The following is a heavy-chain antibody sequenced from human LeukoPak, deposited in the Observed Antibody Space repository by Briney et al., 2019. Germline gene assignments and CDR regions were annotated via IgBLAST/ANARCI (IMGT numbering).Heavy chain of an antibody. CDR1: GFTFSSYG. CDR3: ARDIVVVPEEYYFDY. V-gene: IGHV3-30*03. CDR2: ISYDGSNK. J-gene: IGHJ4*02. D-gene: IGHD2-2*01. Sequence: GGSLRLSCADSGFTFSSYGMHWVRQAPGKGLEWVAVISYDGSNKYYADSVKGRFTISRDNSKNTLYLQMNSLRAEDTAVYYCARDIVVVPEEYYFDYWGQGTLVTVSS.